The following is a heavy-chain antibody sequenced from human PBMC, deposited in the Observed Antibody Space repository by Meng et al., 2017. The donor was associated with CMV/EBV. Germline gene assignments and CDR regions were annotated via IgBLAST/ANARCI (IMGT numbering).Heavy chain of an antibody. CDR2: IIPIFGTA. Sequence: SVKVSCKASGGTFSSYAISWVRQAPGQGLEWMGGIIPIFGTANYAQKFQGRVTITTDESTSTAYMELSSLRSEDTAVYYCATLGLLFRPFDGYCGMDVWGQGTTVTVSS. J-gene: IGHJ6*02. CDR3: ATLGLLFRPFDGYCGMDV. V-gene: IGHV1-69*05. D-gene: IGHD2-21*01. CDR1: GGTFSSYA.